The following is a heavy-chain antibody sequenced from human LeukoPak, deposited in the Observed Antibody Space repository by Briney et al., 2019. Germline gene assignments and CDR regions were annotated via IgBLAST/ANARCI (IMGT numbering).Heavy chain of an antibody. CDR2: ISGSGGST. D-gene: IGHD2-15*01. J-gene: IGHJ4*02. CDR1: GFTFSSYA. CDR3: AKDRGCCSGGSCYPGDY. V-gene: IGHV3-23*01. Sequence: GGSLRLSCTASGFTFSSYAMSWVRQAPGKGLEWVSAISGSGGSTYYADSVKGRFTISRDNSKNTLYLQMNSLRAEDTAVYYCAKDRGCCSGGSCYPGDYWGQGTLVTVSS.